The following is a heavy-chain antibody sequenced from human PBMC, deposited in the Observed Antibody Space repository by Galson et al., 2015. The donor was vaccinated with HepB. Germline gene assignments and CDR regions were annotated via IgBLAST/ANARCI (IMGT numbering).Heavy chain of an antibody. Sequence: SLRLSCAASGFIFNNYWMHWVRQAPGEGLGWVSRVNSDGSSTSYAESVKGRFTISRDNAKNTLYLQMNSLRAEDTAVYYCVRSKGVDYWGQGTLVTVSS. J-gene: IGHJ4*02. V-gene: IGHV3-74*01. CDR3: VRSKGVDY. D-gene: IGHD4-11*01. CDR2: VNSDGSST. CDR1: GFIFNNYW.